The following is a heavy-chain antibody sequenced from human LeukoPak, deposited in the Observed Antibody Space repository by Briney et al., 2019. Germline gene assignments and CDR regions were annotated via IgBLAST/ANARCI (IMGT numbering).Heavy chain of an antibody. V-gene: IGHV4-39*02. CDR2: IYYRGST. D-gene: IGHD3-10*01. CDR3: ARETVGYYGSGIDL. CDR1: GGSITSNIFY. Sequence: SETLSLTCSVSGGSITSNIFYWGWIRQPPGKGLERIATIYYRGSTYYNPSLESRVTISADRSKNQVSLKLSSVTATDTAVYYCARETVGYYGSGIDLWGQGTLVTVSS. J-gene: IGHJ5*02.